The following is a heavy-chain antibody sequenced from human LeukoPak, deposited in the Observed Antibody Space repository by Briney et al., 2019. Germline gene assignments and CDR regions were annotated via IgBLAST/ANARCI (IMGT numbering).Heavy chain of an antibody. D-gene: IGHD3-10*01. CDR2: ISSTGGTT. V-gene: IGHV3-23*01. CDR3: ARDLGSYYFDY. Sequence: GGSLRLSCAASGFTFSDYGMSWVRQAPGKGLEWISSISSTGGTTYYADSVKGRFTISRDNSKNTLFLQVNSLRAEDTAVYYCARDLGSYYFDYWGQGTLVTVSS. CDR1: GFTFSDYG. J-gene: IGHJ4*02.